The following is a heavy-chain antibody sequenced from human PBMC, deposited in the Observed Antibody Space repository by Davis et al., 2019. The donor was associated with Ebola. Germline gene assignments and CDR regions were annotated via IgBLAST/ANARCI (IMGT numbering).Heavy chain of an antibody. CDR1: GFTFSNAW. V-gene: IGHV3-15*07. CDR2: IKSKTDGGTT. J-gene: IGHJ4*02. CDR3: TTLSIVGATFDY. Sequence: GESLKISCAASGFTFSNAWMNWVRQAPGKGLEWVGRIKSKTDGGTTDYAAPVKGRFTISRDDSKNTLYLQMNSLKTEDTAVYYCTTLSIVGATFDYWGQGTLVTVSS. D-gene: IGHD1-26*01.